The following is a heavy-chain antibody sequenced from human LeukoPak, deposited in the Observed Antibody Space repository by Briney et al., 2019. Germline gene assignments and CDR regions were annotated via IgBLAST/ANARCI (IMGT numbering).Heavy chain of an antibody. Sequence: SETLSLTCTVSGGSISGYYWSWLRQSPGKGLEWIGYIYYSGSTNYNPSLKSRVTISVDTSKNQFSLKLSSVTAADTAVYYCASQYYYGSGSSISLPDAFDIWGQGTMVTVSS. D-gene: IGHD3-10*01. J-gene: IGHJ3*02. CDR3: ASQYYYGSGSSISLPDAFDI. CDR1: GGSISGYY. CDR2: IYYSGST. V-gene: IGHV4-59*01.